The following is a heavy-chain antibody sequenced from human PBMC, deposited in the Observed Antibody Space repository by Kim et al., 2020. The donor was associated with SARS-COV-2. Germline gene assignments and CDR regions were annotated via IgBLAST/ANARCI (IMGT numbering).Heavy chain of an antibody. D-gene: IGHD3-22*01. CDR3: ARSSVVEIDY. CDR2: NT. Sequence: NTNYAQKLQGRVTMTTDTSTSTAYMELRSLRSDDTAVYYCARSSVVEIDYWGQGTLVTVSS. V-gene: IGHV1-18*01. J-gene: IGHJ4*02.